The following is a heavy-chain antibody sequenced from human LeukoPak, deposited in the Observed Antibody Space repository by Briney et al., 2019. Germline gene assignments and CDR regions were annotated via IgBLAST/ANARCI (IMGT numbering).Heavy chain of an antibody. CDR3: ARGGVDV. Sequence: GGSLRPSRAAPGFTFSSYWMHWVRQAPGKGLVWVSRINSDGSSTNYADSVKGRFTISRDNAKNTLYLQMNRLRAEDTAVYYCARGGVDVWGKGTTVTISS. V-gene: IGHV3-74*01. J-gene: IGHJ6*04. CDR1: GFTFSSYW. CDR2: INSDGSST.